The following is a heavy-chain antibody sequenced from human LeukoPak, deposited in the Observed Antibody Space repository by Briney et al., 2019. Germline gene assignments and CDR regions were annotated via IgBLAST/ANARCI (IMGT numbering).Heavy chain of an antibody. Sequence: SETLSLTCTVPGGSISSGGWWSWVRQSPGKGLEWIGEVSFFGSAGYNPSLKSRVTISKHTSKNQFSLTLSSVTAADTAMYYCTSNGGYSFLIWGQGTMVTVSS. CDR2: VSFFGSA. D-gene: IGHD3-22*01. CDR3: TSNGGYSFLI. CDR1: GGSISSGGW. V-gene: IGHV4-4*02. J-gene: IGHJ3*01.